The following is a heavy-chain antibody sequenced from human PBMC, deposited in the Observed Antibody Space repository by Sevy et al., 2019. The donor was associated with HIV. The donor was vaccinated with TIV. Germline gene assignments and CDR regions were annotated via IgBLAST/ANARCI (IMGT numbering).Heavy chain of an antibody. Sequence: SETLSLTCTVSGGSITSLYWNWIRQPPGKGLEWIANIYYNGHINYNPSLKGRVTLSLDTSKNRLSLRLSSVTAADTAMYYCAGENAWGRGYSWGQGTLVTVSS. CDR3: AGENAWGRGYS. J-gene: IGHJ4*02. CDR1: GGSITSLY. CDR2: IYYNGHI. D-gene: IGHD1-26*01. V-gene: IGHV4-59*08.